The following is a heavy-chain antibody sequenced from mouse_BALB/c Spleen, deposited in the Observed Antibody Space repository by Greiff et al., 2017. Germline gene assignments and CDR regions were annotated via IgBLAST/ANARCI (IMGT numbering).Heavy chain of an antibody. Sequence: DVKLQESGGGLVQPGGSRKLSCAASGFTFSSFGMHWVRQAPEKGLEWVAYISSGSSTIYYADTVKGRFTISRDNPKNTLFLQMTSLRSEDTAMYYCAREGRLRRGSQFAYWGQGTLVTVSA. V-gene: IGHV5-17*02. CDR1: GFTFSSFG. CDR3: AREGRLRRGSQFAY. D-gene: IGHD2-4*01. CDR2: ISSGSSTI. J-gene: IGHJ3*01.